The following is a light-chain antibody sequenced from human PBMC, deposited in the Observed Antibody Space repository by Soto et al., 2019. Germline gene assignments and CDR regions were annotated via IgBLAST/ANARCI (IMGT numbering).Light chain of an antibody. CDR2: EVT. V-gene: IGLV2-14*01. Sequence: QSVLTQPASVSGSPGQSITISCTGTSSDVGGYDYVSWYQQHPDKAPKFMIYEVTNRPSGVSHHFSGSKSGNTASLTISGLQAEDEADYYCSSYTTARTYVFGTGTKVTVL. J-gene: IGLJ1*01. CDR1: SSDVGGYDY. CDR3: SSYTTARTYV.